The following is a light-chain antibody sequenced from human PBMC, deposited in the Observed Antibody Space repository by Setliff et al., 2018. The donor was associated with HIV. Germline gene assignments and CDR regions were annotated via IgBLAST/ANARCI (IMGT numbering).Light chain of an antibody. J-gene: IGKJ4*01. CDR3: QQYYSSVT. CDR2: WAS. CDR1: QSVLYSSNNKNY. V-gene: IGKV4-1*01. Sequence: DIVMTQSPDSLAVSLGERATINCKSSQSVLYSSNNKNYLAWYQQKPGQPPNLLIYWASTRESGVPDRFSGSGSGTDFSLTISSLQAEDVAVYYCQQYYSSVTFGGGTKVDIK.